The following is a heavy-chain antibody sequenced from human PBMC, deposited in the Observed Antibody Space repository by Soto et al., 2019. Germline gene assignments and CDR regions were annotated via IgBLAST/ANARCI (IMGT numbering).Heavy chain of an antibody. CDR3: ADPDGSGSDYNGFDY. D-gene: IGHD3-10*01. CDR1: GGTFSSYA. Sequence: QVQLVQSGAEVKKPGSSVKVSCKASGGTFSSYAISWVRPAPGQGLEWMGGIIPIFGTANYAQKFQGRVTITADESTSTAYMERSRLRSEDTALYYCADPDGSGSDYNGFDYCGQGTLVTVSS. V-gene: IGHV1-69*12. J-gene: IGHJ4*02. CDR2: IIPIFGTA.